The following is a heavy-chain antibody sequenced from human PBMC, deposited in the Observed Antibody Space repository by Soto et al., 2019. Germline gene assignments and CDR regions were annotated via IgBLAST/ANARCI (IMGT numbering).Heavy chain of an antibody. V-gene: IGHV3-30-3*01. Sequence: GGSLRLSCAASGFTFSSYAMHWVRQAPGKGLEWVAVISYDGSNKYYADSVKGRFTISRDNSKNTLYLQMNSLRAEDTAVYYCARCVDRVATIAMPDYCGQGTPVTVS. CDR2: ISYDGSNK. CDR3: ARCVDRVATIAMPDY. J-gene: IGHJ4*02. D-gene: IGHD5-12*01. CDR1: GFTFSSYA.